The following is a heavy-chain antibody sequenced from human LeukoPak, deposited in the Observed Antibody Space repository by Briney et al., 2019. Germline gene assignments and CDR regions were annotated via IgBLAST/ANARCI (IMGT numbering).Heavy chain of an antibody. CDR1: GFTFSRYA. CDR3: AKGWMTPVIYYFDD. J-gene: IGHJ4*02. V-gene: IGHV3-23*01. Sequence: GGSLRLSCAASGFTFSRYAMSWVRQAPGKGLEWVYTYYADSVKGRFTISRGNSKNTLYLQMNSLRAKDTAVYYCAKGWMTPVIYYFDDWGQGTLVAVSS. D-gene: IGHD4-17*01.